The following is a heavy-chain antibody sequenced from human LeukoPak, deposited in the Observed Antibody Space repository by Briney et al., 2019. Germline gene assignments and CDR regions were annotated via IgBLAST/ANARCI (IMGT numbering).Heavy chain of an antibody. D-gene: IGHD1/OR15-1a*01. V-gene: IGHV3-66*01. Sequence: GGSLRLSCAASEFSVGSNYMTWVRQAPGKGLEWVSLIYSGGSTYYADSVKGRFTISRDNAKNSLYLQMNSLRAEDTAVYYCARDNKGFDYWGQGTLVTVSS. CDR3: ARDNKGFDY. CDR1: EFSVGSNY. J-gene: IGHJ4*02. CDR2: IYSGGST.